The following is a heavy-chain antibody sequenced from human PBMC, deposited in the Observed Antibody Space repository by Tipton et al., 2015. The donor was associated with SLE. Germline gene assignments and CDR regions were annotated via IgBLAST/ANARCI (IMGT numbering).Heavy chain of an antibody. V-gene: IGHV4-59*01. CDR1: GGSISSYY. CDR2: IYYSGST. J-gene: IGHJ1*01. D-gene: IGHD2-15*01. CDR3: ARGAYSEYFQH. Sequence: GLVKPSETLSLTCTVSGGSISSYYWSWIRQPPGKGLEWIGYIYYSGSTNYNPSLKSRVTISVDTSKNQFSLKLSSVTAADTAVYYCARGAYSEYFQHWGQGTLVTVSS.